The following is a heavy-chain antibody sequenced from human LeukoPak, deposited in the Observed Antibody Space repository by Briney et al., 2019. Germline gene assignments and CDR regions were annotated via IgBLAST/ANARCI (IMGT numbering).Heavy chain of an antibody. V-gene: IGHV3-23*01. J-gene: IGHJ4*02. CDR1: GFTFRTYT. D-gene: IGHD6-13*01. CDR3: AKVPRSSWQYYFDY. Sequence: GGSLRLSCATSGFTFRTYTINWIRQAPGKGLEWVSAISGSGGSTYYADSVKGRFTISRDNSKNTLYLQMNSLRAEDTAVYYCAKVPRSSWQYYFDYWGQGTLVTVSS. CDR2: ISGSGGST.